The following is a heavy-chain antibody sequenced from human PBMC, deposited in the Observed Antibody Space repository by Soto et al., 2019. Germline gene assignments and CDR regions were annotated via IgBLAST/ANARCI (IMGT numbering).Heavy chain of an antibody. CDR1: GFTFSSYA. CDR2: ISDDGSNK. CDR3: ARVPYYYGSGSYYMVY. V-gene: IGHV3-30*04. J-gene: IGHJ4*02. D-gene: IGHD3-10*01. Sequence: GGSLRLSCAASGFTFSSYAMHWVRQAPGKGLEWVAVISDDGSNKYYADSVKGRFTISRDNSKNTLYLQMNSLRAEDTAVYYCARVPYYYGSGSYYMVYWGQGTLVTVSS.